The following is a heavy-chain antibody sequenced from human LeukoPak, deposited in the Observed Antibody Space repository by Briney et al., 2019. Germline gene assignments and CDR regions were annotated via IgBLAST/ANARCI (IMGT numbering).Heavy chain of an antibody. D-gene: IGHD6-6*01. CDR3: ARKDGDY. J-gene: IGHJ4*02. CDR1: GASITSFH. Sequence: SETLSLTCTVSGASITSFHWTWIRQPAGKGLEWIGLIYSSGNTIYNPSLQSRVAMSVDMTKNQLSLKLSSVTAADTAMYYCARKDGDYWGQGTLVTVSS. V-gene: IGHV4-4*07. CDR2: IYSSGNT.